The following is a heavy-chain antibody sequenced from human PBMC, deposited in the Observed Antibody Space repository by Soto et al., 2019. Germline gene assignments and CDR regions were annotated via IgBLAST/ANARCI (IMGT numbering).Heavy chain of an antibody. CDR3: AHPRGYGVFDAYDI. Sequence: GGSLRLSCAASGFTFSTYAMSWVRQAPGKGLEWVSAISASGGTTYYADSVKGRFTISRDNSINALYLQINSLRIEDTAVYYCAHPRGYGVFDAYDIWGQGTMVTVSS. D-gene: IGHD4-17*01. V-gene: IGHV3-23*01. CDR2: ISASGGTT. CDR1: GFTFSTYA. J-gene: IGHJ3*02.